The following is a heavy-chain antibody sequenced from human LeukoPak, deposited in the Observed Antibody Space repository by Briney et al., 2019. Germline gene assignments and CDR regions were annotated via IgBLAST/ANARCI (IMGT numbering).Heavy chain of an antibody. V-gene: IGHV4-4*07. Sequence: TSSETLSLTCTVSGGSISSYYWSWIRQPAGKGLEWIGRIYTSGSTNYNPSLKSRVTMSVDTSKNKFSLKLSSVTAADTAVYYCARDSGITMVRGPGAFDIWGQGTMVTVSS. CDR3: ARDSGITMVRGPGAFDI. CDR1: GGSISSYY. J-gene: IGHJ3*02. CDR2: IYTSGST. D-gene: IGHD3-10*01.